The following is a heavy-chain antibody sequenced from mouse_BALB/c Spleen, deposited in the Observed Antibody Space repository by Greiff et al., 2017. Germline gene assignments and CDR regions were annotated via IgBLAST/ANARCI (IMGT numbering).Heavy chain of an antibody. CDR2: INPDSSTI. J-gene: IGHJ3*01. CDR1: GFDFSRYW. D-gene: IGHD2-4*01. Sequence: EVKLMESGGGLVQPGGSLKLSCAASGFDFSRYWMSWVRQAPGKGLEWIGEINPDSSTINYTPSLKDKFIISRDNAKNTLYLQMSKVRSEDTALYYCARLYYDYDEFAYWGQGTLVTVSA. CDR3: ARLYYDYDEFAY. V-gene: IGHV4-1*02.